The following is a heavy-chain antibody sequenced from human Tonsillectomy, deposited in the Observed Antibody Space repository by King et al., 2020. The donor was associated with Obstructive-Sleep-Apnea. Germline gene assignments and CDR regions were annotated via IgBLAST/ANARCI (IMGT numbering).Heavy chain of an antibody. J-gene: IGHJ4*02. V-gene: IGHV4-34*01. CDR2: INHSGST. D-gene: IGHD3-10*01. CDR1: GGSFSGYY. CDR3: ASRRRRITMVRGVFFDY. Sequence: VQLQQWGAGLLKPSETLSLTCAVYGGSFSGYYWSWIRQPPGKGLEWIGEINHSGSTNYNPSLKSRVTISVDTSKNQFSLKLSSVTAADTAVYYCASRRRRITMVRGVFFDYWGQGTLVTVSS.